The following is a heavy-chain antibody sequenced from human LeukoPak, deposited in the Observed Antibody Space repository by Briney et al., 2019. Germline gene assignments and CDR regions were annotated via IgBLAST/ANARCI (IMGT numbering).Heavy chain of an antibody. V-gene: IGHV3-7*01. J-gene: IGHJ4*02. CDR1: GFTFSSYW. Sequence: GGSLRLSCAASGFTFSSYWMSWVRQAPGKGLEWVANIKQDGSEKYYVDSVKGRFTISRDNAKNSLYLQMNSLRAEDTAVYYCARETGPYYYDSSGYWAFDYWGQGTLVTVSS. CDR2: IKQDGSEK. CDR3: ARETGPYYYDSSGYWAFDY. D-gene: IGHD3-22*01.